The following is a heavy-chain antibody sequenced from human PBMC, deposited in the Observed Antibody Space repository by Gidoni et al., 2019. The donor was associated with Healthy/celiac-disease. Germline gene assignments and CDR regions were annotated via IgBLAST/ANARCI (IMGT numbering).Heavy chain of an antibody. Sequence: EVQLVESGGGLVKPGGSLRLSCAASGFTFSSYSMNWVRQAPGKGLEWVSSISRSSSYIYYADSVKGRFTISRDNAKNSLYLQMNSLRAEDTAVYYCARDRAHSGYDFHYWGQGTLVTVSS. CDR2: ISRSSSYI. CDR1: GFTFSSYS. J-gene: IGHJ4*02. D-gene: IGHD5-12*01. V-gene: IGHV3-21*01. CDR3: ARDRAHSGYDFHY.